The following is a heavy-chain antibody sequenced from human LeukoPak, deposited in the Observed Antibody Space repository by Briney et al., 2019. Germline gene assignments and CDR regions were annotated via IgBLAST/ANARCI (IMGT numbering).Heavy chain of an antibody. CDR3: ARVLGCSTTSCYAAYIDS. Sequence: SETLSLTCAVYGGSFSGYYWSWIRQPPGKGLEWIGEINHSGSTNYNPSLKSRVTISVDTSKNQFSLKLSSVTAADTAVYYCARVLGCSTTSCYAAYIDSWGQGTLVTVSS. J-gene: IGHJ4*02. CDR1: GGSFSGYY. D-gene: IGHD2-2*01. CDR2: INHSGST. V-gene: IGHV4-34*01.